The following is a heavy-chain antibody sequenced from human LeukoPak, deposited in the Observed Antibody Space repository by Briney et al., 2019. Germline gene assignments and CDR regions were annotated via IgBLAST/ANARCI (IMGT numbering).Heavy chain of an antibody. Sequence: PGGSLRLSCAASGFTFSSYAMHWVRQAPGKGLEWVAVISYDGSNKYCADSVKGRFTISRDNSKNTLYLQMNSLRAEDTAVYYCARVAKGMLYYFDYWGQGTLVTVSS. J-gene: IGHJ4*02. V-gene: IGHV3-30-3*01. CDR3: ARVAKGMLYYFDY. CDR1: GFTFSSYA. D-gene: IGHD3-10*01. CDR2: ISYDGSNK.